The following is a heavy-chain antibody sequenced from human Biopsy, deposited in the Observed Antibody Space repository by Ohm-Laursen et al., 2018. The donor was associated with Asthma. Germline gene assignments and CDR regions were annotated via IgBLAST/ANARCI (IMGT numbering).Heavy chain of an antibody. V-gene: IGHV1-69*13. CDR2: INSVFGTT. D-gene: IGHD2-2*01. CDR1: GGTFNTYV. J-gene: IGHJ4*02. Sequence: GASGKASCKSLGGTFNTYVIGWVRQAPGQGLEWMGGINSVFGTTTYPQKFQDRVTITADDSTSTVYMELSSLRSEDTAVYYCARKAGSCISRTCYSLDFWGQGTLVTVAS. CDR3: ARKAGSCISRTCYSLDF.